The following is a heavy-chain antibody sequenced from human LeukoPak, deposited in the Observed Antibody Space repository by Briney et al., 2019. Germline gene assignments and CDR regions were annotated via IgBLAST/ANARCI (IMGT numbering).Heavy chain of an antibody. Sequence: GSLRLSCVVSGFTFSSYRMSWVRQAPGKGLEWVANIKKDGSEKYYVDSVKGRFTISRDNAKNSLYLQINSLRAEDTAVYYCARVPYYYDSSPGFDIWGQGTMVTVSS. D-gene: IGHD3-22*01. J-gene: IGHJ3*02. CDR2: IKKDGSEK. CDR3: ARVPYYYDSSPGFDI. V-gene: IGHV3-7*05. CDR1: GFTFSSYR.